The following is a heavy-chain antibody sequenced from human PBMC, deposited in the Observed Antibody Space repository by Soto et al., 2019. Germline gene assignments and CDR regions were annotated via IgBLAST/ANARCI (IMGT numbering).Heavy chain of an antibody. V-gene: IGHV1-18*01. J-gene: IGHJ4*02. Sequence: QVQLVQSGAEVKKPGASVKVSCKASGYSFTTHDITWLRQAPGKGLEWVGGISTDRGDTIYPQNLQGRVTRTTDSSTSTVYMELKSLRSDDTAVYYCARDDLNRGGKYFDYWGQGTLVTVSS. CDR2: ISTDRGDT. CDR1: GYSFTTHD. CDR3: ARDDLNRGGKYFDY. D-gene: IGHD2-15*01.